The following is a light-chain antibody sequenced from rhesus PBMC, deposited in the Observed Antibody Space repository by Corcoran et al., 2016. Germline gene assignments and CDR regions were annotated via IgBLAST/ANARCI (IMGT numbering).Light chain of an antibody. Sequence: DIQMTQSPSSLSASVGDTVTITCQASQGIRKYLAWYQQKPGKAPKLLFYDASTLESGVPSRFRGSGSGTEFTLTSSSLQPEDFATYYCQQHISYPLTFGQGTKVEIK. CDR2: DAS. CDR1: QGIRKY. J-gene: IGKJ1*01. V-gene: IGKV1-25*01. CDR3: QQHISYPLT.